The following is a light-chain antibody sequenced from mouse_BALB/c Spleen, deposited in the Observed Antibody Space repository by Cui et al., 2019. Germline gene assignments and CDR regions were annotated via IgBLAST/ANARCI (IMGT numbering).Light chain of an antibody. CDR2: DTS. CDR3: QQWSSNPWT. CDR1: SSVSY. V-gene: IGKV4-59*01. Sequence: QMVLTQSPAIKSASPGEKVIMTCIASSSVSYMHWYQQKSGTSAKRWIYDTSKLASGVPARFSGSGSGTSYSLTISSMEAEDAATYYCQQWSSNPWTFGGGTKLEIK. J-gene: IGKJ1*01.